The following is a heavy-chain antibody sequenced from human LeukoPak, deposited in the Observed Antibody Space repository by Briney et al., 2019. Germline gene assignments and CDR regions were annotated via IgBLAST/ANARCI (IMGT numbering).Heavy chain of an antibody. V-gene: IGHV3-23*01. CDR2: ISGSGGST. CDR3: AKPWREDGDYWSFNY. D-gene: IGHD4-17*01. CDR1: GFTFSSYG. Sequence: GGSLRLSCAASGFTFSSYGMSWVRQAPGKGLEWVSAISGSGGSTYYASSVKGRFTISRDNSKNTLYLQMNSLRAEDTAVYYCAKPWREDGDYWSFNYWGQGTLVTVSS. J-gene: IGHJ4*02.